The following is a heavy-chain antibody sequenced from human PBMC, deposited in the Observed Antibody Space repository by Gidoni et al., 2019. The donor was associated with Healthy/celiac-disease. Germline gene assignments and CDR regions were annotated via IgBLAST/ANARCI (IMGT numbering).Heavy chain of an antibody. CDR3: AKRSSGGSDY. CDR2: ISGSGGRT. V-gene: IGHV3-23*01. Sequence: VQLLDSGGGLVQPGGSLRLSLAASRFTFSSYALSWVRQAPGKGLEGVSAISGSGGRTYYADSVKGRFTISRDKSKNTLYLQMNSLRAEDTAVYYCAKRSSGGSDYWGQGTLVTVSS. CDR1: RFTFSSYA. D-gene: IGHD3-16*01. J-gene: IGHJ4*02.